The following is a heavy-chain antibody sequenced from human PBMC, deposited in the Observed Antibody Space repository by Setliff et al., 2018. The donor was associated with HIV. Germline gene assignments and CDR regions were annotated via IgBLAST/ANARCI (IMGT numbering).Heavy chain of an antibody. CDR3: AKAAVEMTTIAFGGPPGY. CDR1: GYTFINFG. J-gene: IGHJ4*02. Sequence: SVKVSCKASGYTFINFGINWVRQAPGQGLEWMGTIIPFIDATHYAQSFQGRLTITADESSNTAYMELSSLRLHDTAVYYCAKAAVEMTTIAFGGPPGYWGQGTLVTVSS. D-gene: IGHD3-16*01. V-gene: IGHV1-69*11. CDR2: IIPFIDAT.